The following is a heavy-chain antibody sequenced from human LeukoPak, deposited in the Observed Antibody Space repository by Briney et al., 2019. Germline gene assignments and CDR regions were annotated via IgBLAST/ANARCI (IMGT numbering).Heavy chain of an antibody. J-gene: IGHJ4*02. CDR3: ARDFFAFGGVIALLDY. D-gene: IGHD3-16*02. Sequence: PGGSLRLSCAASGFTFDDYAMHLVRQAPGKGLEWVANIKQDGNEKYYVDSVKGRFTISRDNAKNSLYLQMNSLRAEDTAVYYCARDFFAFGGVIALLDYWGQGTLVTVSS. V-gene: IGHV3-7*01. CDR1: GFTFDDYA. CDR2: IKQDGNEK.